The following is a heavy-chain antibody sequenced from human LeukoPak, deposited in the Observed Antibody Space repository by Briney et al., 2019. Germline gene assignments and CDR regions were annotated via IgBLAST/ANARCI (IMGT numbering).Heavy chain of an antibody. D-gene: IGHD3-16*02. V-gene: IGHV4-34*01. J-gene: IGHJ4*02. CDR2: INHSGST. Sequence: PSETPSLTCAVYGGSFSGYYWSWIRQPPGKGLEWIGEINHSGSTNYNPSLKSRVTISVDTSKNQFSLKLSSVTAADTAVYYCARGRGDYVWGSYRHGLNYWGQGTLVTVSS. CDR1: GGSFSGYY. CDR3: ARGRGDYVWGSYRHGLNY.